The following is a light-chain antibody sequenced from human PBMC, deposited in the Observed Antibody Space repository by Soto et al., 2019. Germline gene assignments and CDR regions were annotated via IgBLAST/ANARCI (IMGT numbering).Light chain of an antibody. J-gene: IGKJ1*01. CDR2: AAS. CDR3: LQDSNYPWT. V-gene: IGKV1-6*01. CDR1: QGIRND. Sequence: AIQMTQSPSSLSASVGDRVTITCRASQGIRNDLGWYKQKPGKAPKLLIYAASSLQSGVPSRFSCSGSGTVITLTISSIQPEVFASYYCLQDSNYPWTFGQGTKVEIK.